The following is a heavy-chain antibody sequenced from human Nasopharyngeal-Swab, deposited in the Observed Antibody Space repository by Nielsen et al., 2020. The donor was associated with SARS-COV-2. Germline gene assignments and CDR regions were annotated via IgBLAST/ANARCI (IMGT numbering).Heavy chain of an antibody. CDR3: ARSRLGY. CDR1: GFTFSSYS. CDR2: ISSSSSTI. J-gene: IGHJ4*02. V-gene: IGHV3-48*04. D-gene: IGHD3-9*01. Sequence: GESLKISCAASGFTFSSYSMNWVRQAPGKGLEWVSYISSSSSTIYYADSVKGRFTISGDNAKNSLYLQMNSLRAEDTAVYYCARSRLGYWGQGTLVTVSS.